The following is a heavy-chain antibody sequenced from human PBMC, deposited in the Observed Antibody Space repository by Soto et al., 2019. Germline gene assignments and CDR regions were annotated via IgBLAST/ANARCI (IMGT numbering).Heavy chain of an antibody. V-gene: IGHV4-4*02. J-gene: IGHJ4*02. D-gene: IGHD6-13*01. Sequence: PSETLSLTCAVSGGSISSSNWWSWVRQPPGKGLEWIGEIYHSGSTNYNPSLKSRVTISVDKSKNQFSLKLSSVTAADTAVYYCARDVPYSSSWHNRAFDYWGQGTLVTVSS. CDR3: ARDVPYSSSWHNRAFDY. CDR1: GGSISSSNW. CDR2: IYHSGST.